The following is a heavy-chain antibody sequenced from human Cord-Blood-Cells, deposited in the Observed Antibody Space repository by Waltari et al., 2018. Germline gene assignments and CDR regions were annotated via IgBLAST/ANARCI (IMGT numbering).Heavy chain of an antibody. Sequence: QVQLQESGPGLVKPSETLSLTCTVSGGSISSHYWSWIRQPPGKGLEWIGYIYYSGGTTYNPSLKSRVTISVDTSKNQFSLKLSSVTAADTAVYYCARGGGAFDIWGQGTMVTVSS. CDR3: ARGGGAFDI. CDR1: GGSISSHY. J-gene: IGHJ3*02. V-gene: IGHV4-59*11. CDR2: IYYSGGT.